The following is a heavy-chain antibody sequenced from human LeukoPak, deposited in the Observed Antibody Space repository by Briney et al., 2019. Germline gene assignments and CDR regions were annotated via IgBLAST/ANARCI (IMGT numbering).Heavy chain of an antibody. J-gene: IGHJ4*02. CDR3: AKDQRYSSGWYY. V-gene: IGHV3-11*01. D-gene: IGHD6-19*01. CDR1: GFTFSDYY. CDR2: ISSSGSTI. Sequence: PGGSLRLSCAASGFTFSDYYMSWIRQAPGKGLEWVSYISSSGSTIYYADSVKGRFTISRDNSKNTLYLQMNSLRAEDTAVYYCAKDQRYSSGWYYWGQGTLVTVSS.